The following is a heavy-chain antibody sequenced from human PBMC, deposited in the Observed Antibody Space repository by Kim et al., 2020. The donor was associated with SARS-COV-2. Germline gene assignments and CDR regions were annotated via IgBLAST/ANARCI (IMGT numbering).Heavy chain of an antibody. V-gene: IGHV3-33*05. CDR3: ARAGGYYYDSSSPSRYGMDV. J-gene: IGHJ6*02. CDR1: GFTFSSYG. CDR2: ISYDGSNK. Sequence: GGSLRLSCAASGFTFSSYGMHWVRQAPGKGLEWVAVISYDGSNKYYADSVKGRFTISRDNSKNTLYLQMNSLRAEDTAVYYCARAGGYYYDSSSPSRYGMDVWGQGTTVTVSS. D-gene: IGHD3-22*01.